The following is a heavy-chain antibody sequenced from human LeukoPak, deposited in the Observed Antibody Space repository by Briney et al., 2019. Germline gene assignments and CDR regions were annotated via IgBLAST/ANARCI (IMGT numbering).Heavy chain of an antibody. CDR2: IYYSGST. CDR3: ARSPPDYVWGSYRPQGDAFDI. Sequence: SETLSLTCTVSGGSISSSSYYWGWIRQPPGKGLEWIGSIYYSGSTYYNPSLKSRVTISVDTSKNQFSLKLSSVTAADTAVYYCARSPPDYVWGSYRPQGDAFDIWGQGTMVTVSS. CDR1: GGSISSSSYY. V-gene: IGHV4-39*07. J-gene: IGHJ3*02. D-gene: IGHD3-16*02.